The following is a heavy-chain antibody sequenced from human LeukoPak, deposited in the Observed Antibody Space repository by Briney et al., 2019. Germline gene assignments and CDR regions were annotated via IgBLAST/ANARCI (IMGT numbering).Heavy chain of an antibody. J-gene: IGHJ6*03. Sequence: SETLSLTCAVYGGSFSGYYWSWIRQPPGKGLEWIGEINHSGSTNYNPSLKSRVTISVDTSKNQFSLKLSSVTAADTAVYYCAREGGIQLWLRSPLDLIQREYYYYYMDVWGKGTTVTISS. CDR2: INHSGST. D-gene: IGHD5-18*01. CDR3: AREGGIQLWLRSPLDLIQREYYYYYMDV. V-gene: IGHV4-34*01. CDR1: GGSFSGYY.